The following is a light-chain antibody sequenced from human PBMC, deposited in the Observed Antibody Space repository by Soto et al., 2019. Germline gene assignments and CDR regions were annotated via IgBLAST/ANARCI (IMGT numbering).Light chain of an antibody. Sequence: QSALTQPASVSGSPGQSITISCTGTSSDVGSYNLVSWYQQHPGKAPKLMIYEVSKRPSGVSNRFSGSKSGNTASLTISGLKAEDEADYYCCSYAGSGWVFGGGTKLTVL. CDR3: CSYAGSGWV. CDR2: EVS. J-gene: IGLJ3*02. CDR1: SSDVGSYNL. V-gene: IGLV2-23*02.